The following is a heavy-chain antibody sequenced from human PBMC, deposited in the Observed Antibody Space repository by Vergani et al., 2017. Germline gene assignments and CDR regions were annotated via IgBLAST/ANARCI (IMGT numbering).Heavy chain of an antibody. D-gene: IGHD5-18*01. Sequence: EVQLVESGGGLVQPGGSLRLSCAASGFTFSSYSMNWVRQAPGKGLEWVSYISSSSTIYYADSVKGRFTISRDNAKNSLYLQMNSLRAEDTAVYYCARVDTAMVGAFYYYYMDVWGKGTTVTVSS. CDR1: GFTFSSYS. J-gene: IGHJ6*03. CDR2: ISSSSTI. V-gene: IGHV3-48*01. CDR3: ARVDTAMVGAFYYYYMDV.